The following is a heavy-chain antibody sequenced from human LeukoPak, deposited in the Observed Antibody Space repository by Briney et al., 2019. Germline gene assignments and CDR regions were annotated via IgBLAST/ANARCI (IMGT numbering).Heavy chain of an antibody. Sequence: GGSLRLSCAASGFTFSSYSMNWVRQAPGKGLEWVSSISSSSSYIHYADSVKGRFTISRDNAKNSLYLQMNSLRAEDTAVYYCAREGGDIVVPAAPFDYWGQGTLVTVSS. CDR1: GFTFSSYS. V-gene: IGHV3-21*01. D-gene: IGHD2-2*01. CDR3: AREGGDIVVPAAPFDY. J-gene: IGHJ4*02. CDR2: ISSSSSYI.